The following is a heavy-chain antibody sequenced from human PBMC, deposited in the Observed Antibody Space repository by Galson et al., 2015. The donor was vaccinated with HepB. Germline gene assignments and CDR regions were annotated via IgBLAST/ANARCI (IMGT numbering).Heavy chain of an antibody. J-gene: IGHJ3*02. CDR3: AKGGRGYSKDDAFDI. Sequence: SLRLSCAASGFTFSSYGMHWVRQAPGKGLEWVAVISYDGSNKYYADYVKGRFTISRDNSKNTLYLQMNSLRAEDTAVYYCAKGGRGYSKDDAFDIWGQGTMVTVSS. V-gene: IGHV3-30*18. CDR1: GFTFSSYG. D-gene: IGHD5-18*01. CDR2: ISYDGSNK.